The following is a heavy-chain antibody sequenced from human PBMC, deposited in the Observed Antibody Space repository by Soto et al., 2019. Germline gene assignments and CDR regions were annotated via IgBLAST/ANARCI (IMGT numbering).Heavy chain of an antibody. J-gene: IGHJ5*02. CDR2: ISYDGSNK. Sequence: GGSLRLSCAASGFTFSSYAMHWVRQAPGKGLEWVAVISYDGSNKYYADSVKGRFTISRDNSKNTLYLQMNSLRAEDTAVYYCARGAYYDSSGSHLGDPWGQGTLVTVSS. V-gene: IGHV3-30-3*01. D-gene: IGHD3-22*01. CDR1: GFTFSSYA. CDR3: ARGAYYDSSGSHLGDP.